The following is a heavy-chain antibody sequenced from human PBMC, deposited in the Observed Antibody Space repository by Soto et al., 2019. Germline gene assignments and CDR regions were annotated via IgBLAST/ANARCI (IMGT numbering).Heavy chain of an antibody. D-gene: IGHD6-13*01. CDR3: ARSPDSSWYVFDY. J-gene: IGHJ4*02. CDR2: ISSSSSYI. Sequence: GGSLRLSCAASGFTFSGYSMNWVRQAPGKGLEWVSSISSSSSYIYYADSVKGRFTISRDNAKNSLYLQMNSLRAEDTAVYYCARSPDSSWYVFDYWGQGTLVTVSS. V-gene: IGHV3-21*01. CDR1: GFTFSGYS.